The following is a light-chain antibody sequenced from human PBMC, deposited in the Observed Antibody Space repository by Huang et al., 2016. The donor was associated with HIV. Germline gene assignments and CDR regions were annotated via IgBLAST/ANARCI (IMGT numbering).Light chain of an antibody. CDR1: QGISNY. Sequence: VIWMTQSPSLLSASAGDKVTITCLMSQGISNYLAWYQQKPGKAPDLLIYGASTLRSGVPSRFSGSGSGTDFTLTISYLQSEDFAIYYCQQYYSFPLTFGGGTKVEIK. J-gene: IGKJ4*01. CDR2: GAS. V-gene: IGKV1D-8*01. CDR3: QQYYSFPLT.